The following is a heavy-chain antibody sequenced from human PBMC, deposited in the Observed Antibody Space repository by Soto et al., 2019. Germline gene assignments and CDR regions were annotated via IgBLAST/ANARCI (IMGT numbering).Heavy chain of an antibody. Sequence: QVPLVESGGGVVQPGRSLRLSCAASGFTFGSYAMHWVRQAPGKGLGGGAVISYDGSNKYYADSVKGRFTISRDNSKNTLYLQMNSLRAEDTAVYYCARPLWRDDYNWGYFDLWGRGTLVTVSS. CDR1: GFTFGSYA. D-gene: IGHD4-4*01. V-gene: IGHV3-30-3*01. CDR3: ARPLWRDDYNWGYFDL. J-gene: IGHJ2*01. CDR2: ISYDGSNK.